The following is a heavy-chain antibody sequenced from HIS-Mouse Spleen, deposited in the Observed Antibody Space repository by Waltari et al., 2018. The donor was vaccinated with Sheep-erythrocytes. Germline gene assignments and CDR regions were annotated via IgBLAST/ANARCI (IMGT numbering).Heavy chain of an antibody. D-gene: IGHD6-6*01. V-gene: IGHV3-23*01. CDR3: AKDSGYSSSHDAFDI. Sequence: EVQLLESGGGLVQPGGSLRLSCAASGFTFSSYAMSWVRQAPGKGREWVSAISGRGGSTYYADSVKGRFTISRDNSKNTLYLQMNSLRAEDTAVYYCAKDSGYSSSHDAFDIWGQGTMVTVSS. CDR1: GFTFSSYA. J-gene: IGHJ3*02. CDR2: ISGRGGST.